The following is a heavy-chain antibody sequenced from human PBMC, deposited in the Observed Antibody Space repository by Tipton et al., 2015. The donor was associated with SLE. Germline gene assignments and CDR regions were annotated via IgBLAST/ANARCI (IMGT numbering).Heavy chain of an antibody. Sequence: LRLSCTVSGVSISNYYWNWIRQPPGKGLEWVGFVFISGTTNYTPSLKSRVTISVDTSRNQFSLKLSSVNAADTAVYYCARIIRGVYYYYMDVWGKGTTVTVSS. CDR3: ARIIRGVYYYYMDV. D-gene: IGHD3-10*01. CDR1: GVSISNYY. CDR2: VFISGTT. J-gene: IGHJ6*03. V-gene: IGHV4-4*08.